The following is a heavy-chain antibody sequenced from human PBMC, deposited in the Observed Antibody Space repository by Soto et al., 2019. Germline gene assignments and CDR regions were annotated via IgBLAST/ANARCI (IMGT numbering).Heavy chain of an antibody. CDR2: IYYSGST. J-gene: IGHJ4*02. CDR1: GGSISSTSYY. D-gene: IGHD4-4*01. V-gene: IGHV4-39*01. CDR3: ARVGDDYSNYFYDY. Sequence: SETLSLTCTVSGGSISSTSYYWGWISQPPGKALEWIGSIYYSGSTYYNPSLKSRVTISVDTSKNQFSLRLTSVTAADTAVYYCARVGDDYSNYFYDYWGQGTLVTVSS.